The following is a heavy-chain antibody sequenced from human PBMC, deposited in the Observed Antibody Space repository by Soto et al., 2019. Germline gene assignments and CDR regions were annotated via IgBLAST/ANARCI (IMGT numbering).Heavy chain of an antibody. D-gene: IGHD5-12*01. CDR3: AKGDNLGPKTGYAFDP. Sequence: SQTLSLTCVISGDSVSSNTASWNVIRQSPSRGLEWLGRTYFRSKWYNDYAVSVKSRIIINPDTSNNQFSLQLNSVTPEDTAVYFCAKGDNLGPKTGYAFDPWGQGIMVTVSS. V-gene: IGHV6-1*01. CDR1: GDSVSSNTAS. CDR2: TYFRSKWYN. J-gene: IGHJ5*02.